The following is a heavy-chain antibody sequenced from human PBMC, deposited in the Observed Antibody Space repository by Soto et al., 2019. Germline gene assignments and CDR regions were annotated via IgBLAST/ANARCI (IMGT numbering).Heavy chain of an antibody. CDR2: VYYSGTT. V-gene: IGHV4-61*01. CDR1: GGSVSNKTYY. D-gene: IGHD4-17*01. J-gene: IGHJ4*02. CDR3: ARTTAVPNTLRSRYFFDY. Sequence: SETLSLTCSVSGGSVSNKTYYWSWIRQPPGKRLEWIGYVYYSGTTNYNPSLESRVTISVDLSKNQFSLRLSSVTTADTALYYCARTTAVPNTLRSRYFFDYWGQGTQVTVSS.